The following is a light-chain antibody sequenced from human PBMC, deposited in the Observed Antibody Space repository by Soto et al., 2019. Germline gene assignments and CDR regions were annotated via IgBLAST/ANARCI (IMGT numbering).Light chain of an antibody. CDR3: QQYSSSRT. CDR2: GAS. Sequence: EIVLTQSPGTLSLSPGERATLSCRASQSVSSSYLAWYEQKPGQAPRLPIYGASARAAGIPDRFSGSGSGTDFTLTISRLEPEDFAVYYCQQYSSSRTFGQGTKVDIK. J-gene: IGKJ1*01. V-gene: IGKV3-20*01. CDR1: QSVSSSY.